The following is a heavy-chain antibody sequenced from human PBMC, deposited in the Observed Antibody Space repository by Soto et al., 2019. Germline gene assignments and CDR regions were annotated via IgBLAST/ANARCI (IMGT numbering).Heavy chain of an antibody. D-gene: IGHD5-12*01. J-gene: IGHJ6*02. CDR3: ARDRSEYSGNVPPPSYYYYGMDV. Sequence: QVQLQESGPGLVKPSETLSLTCTVSGGSVSSNNYYWSWSRQPPGKGLEWIGYIHYSGTTNNNPSLKSRVTISVNTSKNQFSLRLSSVTAADTAVYYCARDRSEYSGNVPPPSYYYYGMDVWGHGTTVTVSS. V-gene: IGHV4-61*01. CDR2: IHYSGTT. CDR1: GGSVSSNNYY.